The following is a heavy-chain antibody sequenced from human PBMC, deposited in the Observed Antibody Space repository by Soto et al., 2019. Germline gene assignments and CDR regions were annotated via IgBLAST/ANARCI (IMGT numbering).Heavy chain of an antibody. CDR3: ASPRVGIVVVTAADLGYYYGMDV. CDR2: IIPIFGTA. V-gene: IGHV1-69*06. CDR1: GGTFSSYA. D-gene: IGHD2-2*01. J-gene: IGHJ6*02. Sequence: ASVKVSCKASGGTFSSYAISWVRQAPGQGLEWMGGIIPIFGTANYAQKFQGRVTITADKSTSTAYMELSSLRSEDTAVYYCASPRVGIVVVTAADLGYYYGMDVWGQGTTVTVSS.